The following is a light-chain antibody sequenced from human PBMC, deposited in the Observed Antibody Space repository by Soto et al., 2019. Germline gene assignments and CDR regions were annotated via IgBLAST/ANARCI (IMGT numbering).Light chain of an antibody. Sequence: ENVLTQSPGTLSLSPGERATLSCRASQSVSGSYLAWYQQKPGQAPRLLIYGASSRATGIPDRFSGSGSGTDFTLTISRLEPEDFAVYYCQQYNNWPTFGQGTKVDIK. V-gene: IGKV3-20*01. CDR2: GAS. CDR3: QQYNNWPT. J-gene: IGKJ1*01. CDR1: QSVSGSY.